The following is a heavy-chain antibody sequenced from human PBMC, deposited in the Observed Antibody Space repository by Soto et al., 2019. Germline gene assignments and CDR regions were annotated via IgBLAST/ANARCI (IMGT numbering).Heavy chain of an antibody. CDR2: ISGSGGWT. Sequence: GGSLRLSCAASGFTFSNYAMSWVRQAPGKGLEWVSAISGSGGWTYYPGSVKGRFTISRENAKNSLYLQMNSLRAGDTAVYYCARGRAAHYPHFDLWGRGTLVTVSS. V-gene: IGHV3-23*01. CDR3: ARGRAAHYPHFDL. CDR1: GFTFSNYA. D-gene: IGHD3-10*01. J-gene: IGHJ2*01.